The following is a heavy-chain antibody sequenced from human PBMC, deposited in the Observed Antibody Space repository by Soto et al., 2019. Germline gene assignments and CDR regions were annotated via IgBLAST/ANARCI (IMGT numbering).Heavy chain of an antibody. D-gene: IGHD6-19*01. CDR3: AKDEQWLAASDY. Sequence: GGSLRLSCAASGLTVSSAYMTWVRQAPGKGLEWVSVICGGGGSTYYADSVKGRFTISRDNSKNTLYLQMNSLRAEDTAVYYCAKDEQWLAASDYWGQGTLVTVSS. J-gene: IGHJ4*02. CDR2: ICGGGGST. V-gene: IGHV3-23*01. CDR1: GLTVSSAY.